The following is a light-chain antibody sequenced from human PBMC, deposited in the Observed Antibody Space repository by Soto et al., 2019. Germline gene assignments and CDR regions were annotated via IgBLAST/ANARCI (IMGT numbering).Light chain of an antibody. J-gene: IGKJ5*01. CDR3: QQYDNWTIT. Sequence: EIGMTQSPATLSVSPGERATLSCRASQSININLAWYQQKPGQAPRLLIYGASTRETGLPARFSGSGAGTEFTLIISSLQSEDSAVYYCQQYDNWTITFGQGTRLEI. V-gene: IGKV3-15*01. CDR1: QSININ. CDR2: GAS.